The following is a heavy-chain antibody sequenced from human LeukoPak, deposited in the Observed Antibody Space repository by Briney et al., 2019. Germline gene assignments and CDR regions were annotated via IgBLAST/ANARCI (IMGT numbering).Heavy chain of an antibody. CDR3: ARGSVDTATLVDY. V-gene: IGHV1-46*01. CDR1: GYTFTSYY. J-gene: IGHJ4*02. D-gene: IGHD5-18*01. CDR2: INPSGGST. Sequence: ASVKVSCKASGYTFTSYYMHWVRQAPGQGLEWMGIINPSGGSTSYAQKFQGRVTMTRDTSKNQFSLKLSSVTAADTAVYYCARGSVDTATLVDYWGQGTLVTVSS.